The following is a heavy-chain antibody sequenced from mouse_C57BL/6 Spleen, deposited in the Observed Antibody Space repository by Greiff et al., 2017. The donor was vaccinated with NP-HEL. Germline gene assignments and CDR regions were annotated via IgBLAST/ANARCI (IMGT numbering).Heavy chain of an antibody. CDR3: ARSRETAQDY. J-gene: IGHJ2*01. Sequence: QVQLQQPGAELVRPGTSVKLSCKASGYTFTSYWMHWVKQRPGQGLEWIGVIDPSDSYTNYNQKFKGKATLTVDTSSSTAYMQLSSLTSEDSAVYYCARSRETAQDYWGQGTTLTVSS. D-gene: IGHD3-2*02. V-gene: IGHV1-59*01. CDR2: IDPSDSYT. CDR1: GYTFTSYW.